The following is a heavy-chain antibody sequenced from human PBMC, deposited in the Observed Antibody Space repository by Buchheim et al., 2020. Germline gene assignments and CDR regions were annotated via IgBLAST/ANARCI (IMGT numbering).Heavy chain of an antibody. Sequence: QVQLQQWGAGLLKPSETLSLTCAVYGGSFSGYYWSWIRQPPGKGLEWIGEINHSGSTNYNQSLKSRVTISVDTSKNQSSLKLSSVTAADTAVYYYAGSFVVPAAKPVDYWGQGTL. CDR2: INHSGST. D-gene: IGHD2-2*01. V-gene: IGHV4-34*01. J-gene: IGHJ4*02. CDR3: AGSFVVPAAKPVDY. CDR1: GGSFSGYY.